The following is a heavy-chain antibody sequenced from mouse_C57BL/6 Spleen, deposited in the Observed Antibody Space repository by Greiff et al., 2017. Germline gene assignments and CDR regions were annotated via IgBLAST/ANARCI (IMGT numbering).Heavy chain of an antibody. CDR2: IDPSDSET. D-gene: IGHD3-3*01. J-gene: IGHJ2*01. CDR3: ARGEGRGYFDD. V-gene: IGHV1-52*01. Sequence: VQLQQPGAELVRPGSSVKLSCTASGYTFTSYWMHWVKQRPIQGLEWIGNIDPSDSETHYTPKFKDKATMTADTSSNTAYLQLSSLTSEDTAVDYCARGEGRGYFDDWGKGTTLTVSS. CDR1: GYTFTSYW.